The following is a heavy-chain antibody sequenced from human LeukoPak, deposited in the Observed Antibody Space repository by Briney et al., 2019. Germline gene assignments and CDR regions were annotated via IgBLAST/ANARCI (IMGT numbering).Heavy chain of an antibody. V-gene: IGHV4-59*08. CDR3: ARRDAGWNYCDY. Sequence: PESLSLTCVVSGVSLNSHYWSWIRQSAGRRLEWIGHISDKGTTEYNPSLKSRVIISADMSKNHLALNLTSVFAADTAIYYCARRDAGWNYCDYWGQEILVTVSS. D-gene: IGHD6-19*01. CDR2: ISDKGTT. J-gene: IGHJ4*02. CDR1: GVSLNSHY.